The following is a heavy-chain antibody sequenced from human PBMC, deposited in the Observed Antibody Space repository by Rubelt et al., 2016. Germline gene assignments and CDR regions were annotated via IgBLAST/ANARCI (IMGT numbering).Heavy chain of an antibody. Sequence: QVQPQQWGAGLLKPSETLSLTCAVYGGSFSGYYWSWIRQPPGKGLAWIGEINHSGSTNYNPSLKSRVTISVDTSKNQFSLKLSSVTAADTAVYYCARGRRGSSSWLGRDYYGMDVWGQGTTVTVSS. CDR3: ARGRRGSSSWLGRDYYGMDV. J-gene: IGHJ6*02. D-gene: IGHD6-13*01. CDR2: INHSGST. V-gene: IGHV4-34*01. CDR1: GGSFSGYY.